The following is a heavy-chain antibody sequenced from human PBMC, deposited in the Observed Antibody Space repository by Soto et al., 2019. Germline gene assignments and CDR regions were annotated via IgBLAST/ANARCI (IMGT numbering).Heavy chain of an antibody. J-gene: IGHJ4*02. Sequence: QVQLVESGGGVVQPGRSLRLSCAASGFTFNAYGLPWVRQAPGKGLEWVAGISSDGSNKYYADSVKGRFTISRDNSKNALYLQMNSLRAEDTAVDYCAKDSLERSGNFGYWGKGTLVAVSS. D-gene: IGHD1-1*01. CDR2: ISSDGSNK. CDR3: AKDSLERSGNFGY. CDR1: GFTFNAYG. V-gene: IGHV3-30*18.